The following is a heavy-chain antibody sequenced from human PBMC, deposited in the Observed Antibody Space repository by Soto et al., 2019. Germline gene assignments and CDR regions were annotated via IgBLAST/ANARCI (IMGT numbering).Heavy chain of an antibody. Sequence: GGSLRLSCAASGFTFSSYGMHWVRQAPGKGLEWVAVISYDGSNKYYADSVKGRFTISRDNSKNTLYLQMNSLRAEDTAVYYCAKDRSQVDYYYYGMDVWGQGTTVTVSS. CDR2: ISYDGSNK. CDR1: GFTFSSYG. V-gene: IGHV3-30*18. CDR3: AKDRSQVDYYYYGMDV. J-gene: IGHJ6*02. D-gene: IGHD2-15*01.